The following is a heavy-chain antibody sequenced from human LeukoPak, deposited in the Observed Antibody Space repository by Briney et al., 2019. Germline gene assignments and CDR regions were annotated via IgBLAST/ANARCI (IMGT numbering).Heavy chain of an antibody. D-gene: IGHD6-19*01. Sequence: SETLSLTCTVSGGSISSYYWSWIRQPPGKGLEWIRYTYYSGSTNYNPSLKSRVTISVDTSKNQFSLKLSSVTAADTAVYYCAREQWLVPGYGMDVWGQGTTVTVSS. V-gene: IGHV4-59*01. CDR3: AREQWLVPGYGMDV. CDR2: TYYSGST. J-gene: IGHJ6*02. CDR1: GGSISSYY.